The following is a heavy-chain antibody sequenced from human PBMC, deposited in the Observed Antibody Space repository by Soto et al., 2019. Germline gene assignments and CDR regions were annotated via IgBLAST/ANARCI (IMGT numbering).Heavy chain of an antibody. CDR3: ANNSPDYGGNP. D-gene: IGHD4-17*01. Sequence: LRLSCAASGFTFISYGMHWVRQAPGKGLEWVAVISYDGSNKYYADSVKGRFTISRDSSKNTLYLQMNSLRAEDTAVYYCANNSPDYGGNPWGQGTMVTVSS. J-gene: IGHJ3*01. CDR2: ISYDGSNK. CDR1: GFTFISYG. V-gene: IGHV3-30*18.